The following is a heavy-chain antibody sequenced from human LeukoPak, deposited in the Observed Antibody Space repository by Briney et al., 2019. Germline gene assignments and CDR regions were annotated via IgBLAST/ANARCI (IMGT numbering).Heavy chain of an antibody. CDR2: IYYSGST. CDR1: GGSISSYY. J-gene: IGHJ4*02. V-gene: IGHV4-59*01. CDR3: AVDFWSGYFDY. Sequence: PSETLSLTCTVSGGSISSYYWSWIRQPPGKGLEWIGYIYYSGSTNYNPSLKSRVTISVDTSKNQFSLKLSSVTAADTGVYYCAVDFWSGYFDYWGQGTLVTVSS. D-gene: IGHD3-3*01.